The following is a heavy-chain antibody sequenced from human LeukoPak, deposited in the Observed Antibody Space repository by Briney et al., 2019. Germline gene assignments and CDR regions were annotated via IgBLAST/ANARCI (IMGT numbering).Heavy chain of an antibody. CDR1: GGSFSGYS. Sequence: PSETLSLTCAVYGGSFSGYSWTWIRQPPGKGLEWIGEINHSGTTDYNPSLQSRVTISLDTSKNQFSLKLSSVTAADTAVYYCARVVVGATSTSGLHFDYWGQGTLVTVSS. CDR2: INHSGTT. D-gene: IGHD1-26*01. J-gene: IGHJ4*02. V-gene: IGHV4-34*01. CDR3: ARVVVGATSTSGLHFDY.